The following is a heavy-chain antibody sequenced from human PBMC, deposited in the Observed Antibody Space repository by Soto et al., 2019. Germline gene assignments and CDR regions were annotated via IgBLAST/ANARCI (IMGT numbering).Heavy chain of an antibody. V-gene: IGHV1-46*01. D-gene: IGHD3-10*01. CDR3: AREMAPIPNYGSGSLYYYGMDV. CDR2: INPSGGST. CDR1: GYTFTSYY. Sequence: ASVKVSCKASGYTFTSYYMHWLRQSPGQGLEWMGIINPSGGSTSYAQKFQGRVTMTRDTSTSTVYMELSSLRSEDTAVYYCAREMAPIPNYGSGSLYYYGMDVWGQGTTVTVSS. J-gene: IGHJ6*02.